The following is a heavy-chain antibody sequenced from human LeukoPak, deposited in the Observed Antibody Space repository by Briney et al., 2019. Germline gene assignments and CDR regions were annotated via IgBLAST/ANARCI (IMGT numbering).Heavy chain of an antibody. Sequence: ASVKVSCKASGYTFTSYGISWVRQAPGQGLEWMGWISAYNGNTNYAQKLQGRVTMTTDTSTSTAYMELRSLRSDDTAAYYCATTLQGGWLRSFDYWGQGTLVTVSS. V-gene: IGHV1-18*01. CDR3: ATTLQGGWLRSFDY. CDR2: ISAYNGNT. J-gene: IGHJ4*02. CDR1: GYTFTSYG. D-gene: IGHD5-12*01.